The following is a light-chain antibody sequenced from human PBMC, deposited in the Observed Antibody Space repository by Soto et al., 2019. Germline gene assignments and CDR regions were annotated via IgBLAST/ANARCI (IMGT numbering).Light chain of an antibody. CDR1: QSVSGH. CDR2: GAS. V-gene: IGKV3-15*01. CDR3: QQYYNWPPTWT. Sequence: EIVLTQSPGTLSLSPGERATLSCRASQSVSGHLAWYQQKPGQAPRLLIYGASTRATGIPARFSGSGSGTEFSLAISSLQSEDFAVYYCQQYYNWPPTWTFGQGTKVDIK. J-gene: IGKJ1*01.